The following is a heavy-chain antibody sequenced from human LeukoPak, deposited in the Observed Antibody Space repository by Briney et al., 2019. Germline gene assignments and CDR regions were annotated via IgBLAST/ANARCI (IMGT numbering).Heavy chain of an antibody. CDR1: GDSISSGSYY. D-gene: IGHD2-8*02. J-gene: IGHJ5*01. V-gene: IGHV4-61*02. CDR3: ARVYCTGGSCFAGWFDS. CDR2: IYTSGCT. Sequence: PSETLSLTCNVSGDSISSGSYYWSWIRQPAGKGLEWVGRIYTSGCTNYNPSLENRVTISLDTSKNQFSLKVTSVTAADTAVYYCARVYCTGGSCFAGWFDSWGQGTLVTVSS.